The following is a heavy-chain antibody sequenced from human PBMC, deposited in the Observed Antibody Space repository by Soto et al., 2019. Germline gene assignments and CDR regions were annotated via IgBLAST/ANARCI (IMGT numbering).Heavy chain of an antibody. CDR3: ATDPDSSAYYGMDV. CDR1: GFTFSDYY. V-gene: IGHV3-11*01. Sequence: QVQLVESGGGLVKPGGSLRLSCAASGFTFSDYYMSWIRQAPGKGLEWVSSITSGGTIYHADSVKGRFTISRDNAKNSLYLQLNSLRAEDTAVYYCATDPDSSAYYGMDVWGQGTTVTVSS. D-gene: IGHD6-19*01. J-gene: IGHJ6*02. CDR2: ITSGGTI.